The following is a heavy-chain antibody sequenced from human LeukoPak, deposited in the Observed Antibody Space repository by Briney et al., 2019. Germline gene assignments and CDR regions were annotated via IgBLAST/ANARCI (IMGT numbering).Heavy chain of an antibody. CDR1: GGTFSSYA. V-gene: IGHV1-18*01. D-gene: IGHD3-22*01. CDR3: ARVGDSSGYYYHYYYYYMDV. Sequence: ASVKVSCKASGGTFSSYAISWVRQAPGQGLEWMGWISAYNGNTNYAQKLQGRVTMTTDTSTSTAYMELRSLRSDDTAVYYCARVGDSSGYYYHYYYYYMDVWGKGTTVTVSS. J-gene: IGHJ6*03. CDR2: ISAYNGNT.